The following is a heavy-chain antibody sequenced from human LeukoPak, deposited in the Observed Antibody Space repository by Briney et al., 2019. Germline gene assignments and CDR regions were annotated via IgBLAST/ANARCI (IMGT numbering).Heavy chain of an antibody. CDR3: ARSLTVEVAAARFDP. J-gene: IGHJ5*02. V-gene: IGHV1-18*01. D-gene: IGHD2-15*01. Sequence: ASVKVSCKASGYTLTSYGISWVRQAPGQGLEWMGWISAYNGNTNYAQKLQGRVTMTTDTSTSTAYMELRSLRSDDTAVYYCARSLTVEVAAARFDPWGQGTLVTVSS. CDR1: GYTLTSYG. CDR2: ISAYNGNT.